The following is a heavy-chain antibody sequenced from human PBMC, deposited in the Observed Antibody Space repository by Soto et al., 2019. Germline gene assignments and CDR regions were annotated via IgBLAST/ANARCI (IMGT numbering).Heavy chain of an antibody. CDR1: GGTFSSYA. J-gene: IGHJ5*02. D-gene: IGHD3-22*01. V-gene: IGHV1-69*13. CDR2: ITPIFGTA. Sequence: SVKVSCKASGGTFSSYAISWVRQAPGQGLEWMGGITPIFGTANYAQKFQGRVTITADESTSTAYMELSSLRSEDTAVYYCGYSHYYDSSGLNWFDPWGQGTLVTVSS. CDR3: GYSHYYDSSGLNWFDP.